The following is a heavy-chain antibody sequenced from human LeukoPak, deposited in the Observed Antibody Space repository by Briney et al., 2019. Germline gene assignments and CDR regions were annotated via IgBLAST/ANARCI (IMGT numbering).Heavy chain of an antibody. CDR2: IKQDGSEK. J-gene: IGHJ4*02. Sequence: GGSLRLSCAASGFTFSSYAMTWVRQAPGKGLEWVANIKQDGSEKYYVDSVKGRFTISRDNAKNSLYLQMNSLRAEDTAVYYCARDSYGSGIDYWGQGTLVTVSS. D-gene: IGHD3-10*01. CDR3: ARDSYGSGIDY. V-gene: IGHV3-7*01. CDR1: GFTFSSYA.